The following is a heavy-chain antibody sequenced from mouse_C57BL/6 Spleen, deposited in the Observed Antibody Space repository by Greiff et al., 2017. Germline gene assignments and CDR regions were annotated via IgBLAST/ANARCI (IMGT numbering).Heavy chain of an antibody. CDR1: GYSITSCYY. Sequence: EVQLKESGPGLVKPSQSLSLTCSVTGYSITSCYYWNWLRQFPGNKLEWMGYISYDGSTNYNPSLKNRISITRDTSKNQFFLKLNSVTTEDTATYYCARENDGYYEDGFAYWGQGTLVTVSA. J-gene: IGHJ3*01. CDR2: ISYDGST. D-gene: IGHD2-3*01. V-gene: IGHV3-6*01. CDR3: ARENDGYYEDGFAY.